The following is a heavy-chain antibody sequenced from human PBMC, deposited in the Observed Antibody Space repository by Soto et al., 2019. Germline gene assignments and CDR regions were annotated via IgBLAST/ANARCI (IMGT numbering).Heavy chain of an antibody. CDR2: IFSNDEK. Sequence: QVTLKESGPVLVKPTETLTLTCTVSGFSLSNARMGVSWIRQPPGKALEWLAHIFSNDEKSYSTSLKSRLTISKDTSKGQVVLTMTNMDPVDTATYYFARTVPEGGGSYSVDAQIDYWGHGTLVTVSS. CDR3: ARTVPEGGGSYSVDAQIDY. D-gene: IGHD2-15*01. CDR1: GFSLSNARMG. V-gene: IGHV2-26*01. J-gene: IGHJ4*01.